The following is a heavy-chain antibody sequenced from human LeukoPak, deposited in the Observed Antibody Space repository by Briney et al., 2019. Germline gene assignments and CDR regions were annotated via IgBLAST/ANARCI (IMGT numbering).Heavy chain of an antibody. Sequence: ASVKVSCKASGYTFTSYDFDWVRPATGQGPAWLGWVDPRSGNTGCAQKFQDRVTMTRDTSINTAYMELSSLDFEDTAVYYCARRYSSNWDFDYWGQGTLITVSS. D-gene: IGHD6-13*01. J-gene: IGHJ4*02. V-gene: IGHV1-8*01. CDR3: ARRYSSNWDFDY. CDR2: VDPRSGNT. CDR1: GYTFTSYD.